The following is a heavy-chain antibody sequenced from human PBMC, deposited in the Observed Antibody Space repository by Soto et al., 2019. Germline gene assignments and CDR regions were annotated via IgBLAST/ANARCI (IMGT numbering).Heavy chain of an antibody. CDR1: GFTFSSYS. CDR2: ISSSSSYI. D-gene: IGHD2-2*01. Sequence: GGSLRLSCAASGFTFSSYSMNWVRQAPGKGLEWVSSISSSSSYIYYADSVKGRFTISRDNSKNTLYLQMNSLRAEDTAVYYCAKGDAYYYYYGMDVWGQGTTVTVSS. CDR3: AKGDAYYYYYGMDV. J-gene: IGHJ6*02. V-gene: IGHV3-21*04.